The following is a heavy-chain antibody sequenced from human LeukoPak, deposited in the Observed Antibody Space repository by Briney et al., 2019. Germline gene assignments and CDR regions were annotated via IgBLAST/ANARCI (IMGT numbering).Heavy chain of an antibody. D-gene: IGHD3-10*01. CDR3: ARDLRFYGSGSPNWFAP. V-gene: IGHV4-38-2*02. CDR1: GYSISSGYY. CDR2: IYHSGST. Sequence: SETLSLTCAVSGYSISSGYYWGWIRQPPGKGLEWIGSIYHSGSTYYNPSLKSRVTISVDTSKNQFSLKLSSVTAADTAVYYCARDLRFYGSGSPNWFAPWGQGTLVTVSS. J-gene: IGHJ5*02.